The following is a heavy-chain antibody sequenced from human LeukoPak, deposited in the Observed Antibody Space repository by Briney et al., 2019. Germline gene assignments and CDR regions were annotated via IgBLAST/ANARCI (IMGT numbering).Heavy chain of an antibody. V-gene: IGHV3-23*01. CDR3: AKEGDIVVVVAATAPNWFDL. J-gene: IGHJ5*02. CDR1: GFTFSSYA. CDR2: ISGSGGST. Sequence: GGSLRLSCAASGFTFSSYATSWVRQAPGKGLEWVSAISGSGGSTYYADSVKGRFTISRDNSKNTLYLQMNSLRAEDTAVYYCAKEGDIVVVVAATAPNWFDLWGQGTLVTVSS. D-gene: IGHD2-15*01.